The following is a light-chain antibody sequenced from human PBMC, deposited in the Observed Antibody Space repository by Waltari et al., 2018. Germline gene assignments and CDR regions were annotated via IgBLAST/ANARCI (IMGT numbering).Light chain of an antibody. CDR3: SSYTSSSLYV. CDR2: DVS. CDR1: SSDVGGSNY. J-gene: IGLJ1*01. V-gene: IGLV2-14*03. Sequence: QSALTQPAAVPGSPGPSITISRTGSSSDVGGSNYVPWYQQHPGKAPKLMIYDVSNRPSGVSNRFSGSKSGNTASLTISGLQAEDEADYYCSSYTSSSLYVFGTGTKVTVL.